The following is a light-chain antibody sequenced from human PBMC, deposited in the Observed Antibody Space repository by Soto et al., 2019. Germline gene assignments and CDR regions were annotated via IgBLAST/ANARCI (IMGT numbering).Light chain of an antibody. V-gene: IGLV2-14*01. CDR2: DVS. CDR3: NSFTSSTTYV. CDR1: SSDVGGYNH. Sequence: QSVLTQPASVSGSPGQSITISCTGTSSDVGGYNHVSWYQQHPGKAPKLMIYDVSNRPSGVSNRFSGSKSGNTASLTISGLHAEDEADYFCNSFTSSTTYVFGTGTKLTVL. J-gene: IGLJ1*01.